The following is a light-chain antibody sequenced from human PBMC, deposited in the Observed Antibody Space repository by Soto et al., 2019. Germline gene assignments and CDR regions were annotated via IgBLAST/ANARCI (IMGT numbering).Light chain of an antibody. Sequence: DIQMAQSPSTLSASVGDRVTITCRASQSISHWLAWYQQKPGKAPKLLIYDASSLESGVPSRFSGSGSWTEFTLTIRSLQPDDFATYYCQQYNNYSPTFGQGTKVEIK. CDR1: QSISHW. V-gene: IGKV1-5*01. CDR3: QQYNNYSPT. CDR2: DAS. J-gene: IGKJ1*01.